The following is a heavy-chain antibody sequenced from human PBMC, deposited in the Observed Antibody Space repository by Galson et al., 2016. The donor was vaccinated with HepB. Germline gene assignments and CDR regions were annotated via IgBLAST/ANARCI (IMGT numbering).Heavy chain of an antibody. Sequence: SLRLSCAVSGFTFNSYWMSWVRQAPGKGLEWVANINQDGSEKYYVDFVKGRLTFSRDKAKNSLYLQMNSLRAEDTAVYYCAREQVPPAWESYHYSYYYGLDVWGQGTTVTVSS. CDR2: INQDGSEK. D-gene: IGHD2-2*01. J-gene: IGHJ6*02. CDR3: AREQVPPAWESYHYSYYYGLDV. V-gene: IGHV3-7*03. CDR1: GFTFNSYW.